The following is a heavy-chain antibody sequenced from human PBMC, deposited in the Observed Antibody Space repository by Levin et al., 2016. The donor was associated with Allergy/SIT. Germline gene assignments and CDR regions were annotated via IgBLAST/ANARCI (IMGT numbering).Heavy chain of an antibody. J-gene: IGHJ4*01. CDR3: VRDFQLAY. CDR2: ISNNSRSI. D-gene: IGHD2-2*01. V-gene: IGHV3-21*06. CDR1: GFTFSRYS. Sequence: GESLKISCGASGFTFSRYSMSWVRQAPGKGLEWVSSISNNSRSIYYADSVKGRFTISRDNAKNSLYLHMNSLRAEDTAVYYCVRDFQLAYWGQGTLVTVSS.